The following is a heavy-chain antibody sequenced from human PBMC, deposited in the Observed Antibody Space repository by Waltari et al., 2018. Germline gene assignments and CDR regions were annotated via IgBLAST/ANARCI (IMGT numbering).Heavy chain of an antibody. Sequence: QLQLQESGPGLVKPSQTLSLLCIVSGGSLSRGDYRGSWVREPAGKGLEWIGQIRPTGSTTTYNPSLKSRVTVSMDSSRNQFSLNLSSVTAADTAVYYCAGGAVDFGDFQHWGQGTLVTVSS. V-gene: IGHV4-61*02. CDR1: GGSLSRGDYR. D-gene: IGHD3-10*01. J-gene: IGHJ1*01. CDR3: AGGAVDFGDFQH. CDR2: IRPTGSTT.